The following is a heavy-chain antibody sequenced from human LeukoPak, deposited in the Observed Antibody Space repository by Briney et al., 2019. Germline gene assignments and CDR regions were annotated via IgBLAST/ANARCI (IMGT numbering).Heavy chain of an antibody. CDR2: ISGSGGST. V-gene: IGHV3-23*01. J-gene: IGHJ4*02. CDR3: AKGSGWYVTPTFDY. Sequence: TGGSLRLSCAASGFTFSSYAMSWVRQAPGKGLEWVSAISGSGGSTYYADSVKGRFTISRDNSKNTLYLQMNSLRAEDTAVYYCAKGSGWYVTPTFDYWGQGTLVTVSS. CDR1: GFTFSSYA. D-gene: IGHD6-19*01.